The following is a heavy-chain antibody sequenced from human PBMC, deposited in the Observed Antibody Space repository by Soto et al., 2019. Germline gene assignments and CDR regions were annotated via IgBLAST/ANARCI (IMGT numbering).Heavy chain of an antibody. J-gene: IGHJ5*02. D-gene: IGHD2-21*02. CDR3: AREIVTAGGNNYFDP. CDR2: VYHTGDT. CDR1: GGTVASSHW. Sequence: SETLSLTCGVSGGTVASSHWWSWVRQSPGRGLEWIGNVYHTGDTNFNPSLQSRVTFSVDKSNNQFSLRLTSVTAADTAVYFCAREIVTAGGNNYFDPWGPGTLVAVSS. V-gene: IGHV4-4*02.